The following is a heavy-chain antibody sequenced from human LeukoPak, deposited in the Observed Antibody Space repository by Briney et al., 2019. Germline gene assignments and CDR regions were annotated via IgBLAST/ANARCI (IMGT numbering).Heavy chain of an antibody. V-gene: IGHV1-18*01. CDR3: ARDRGDYGSGSYYGPTLDY. D-gene: IGHD3-10*01. CDR1: GYTFTSYG. Sequence: GASVKVSCKASGYTFTSYGISWVRQAPGQGLEWMGWISAYNGNTNYAQKLQGRVTMTTDTSTSTAYMELRSLRSDDTAVYYCARDRGDYGSGSYYGPTLDYWGQGTLVTVSS. CDR2: ISAYNGNT. J-gene: IGHJ4*02.